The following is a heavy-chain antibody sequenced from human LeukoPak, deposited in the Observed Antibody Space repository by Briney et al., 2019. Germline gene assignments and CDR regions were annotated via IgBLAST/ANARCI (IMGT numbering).Heavy chain of an antibody. J-gene: IGHJ4*02. Sequence: ASVKVSCKASGYTFTSYGIDWVRQAPGQGLEWMGWVSAYTGDTNYAQNLQGRVTMTTDTSTSTSYMELRSLRSDDTAVYYCARGGGGSNQFDYWGQGTLVTVPS. D-gene: IGHD1-26*01. CDR1: GYTFTSYG. CDR3: ARGGGGSNQFDY. V-gene: IGHV1-18*01. CDR2: VSAYTGDT.